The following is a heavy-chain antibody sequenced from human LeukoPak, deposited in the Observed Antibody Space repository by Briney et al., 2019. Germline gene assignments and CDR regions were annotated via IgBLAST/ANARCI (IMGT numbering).Heavy chain of an antibody. CDR3: ARDRATMVGGVVDY. CDR2: ISVYNGNT. V-gene: IGHV1-18*01. J-gene: IGHJ4*02. Sequence: GASMKVSCKASGYTFTSYGISWVRQAPGQGLEWMGWISVYNGNTKYAQKLQGRVTMTTDTSTNTAYMELRSLRSDDTAVYYCARDRATMVGGVVDYWGQGTLVTVSS. CDR1: GYTFTSYG. D-gene: IGHD3-10*01.